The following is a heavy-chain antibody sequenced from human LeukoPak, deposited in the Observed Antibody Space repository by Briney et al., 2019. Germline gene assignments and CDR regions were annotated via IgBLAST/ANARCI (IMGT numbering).Heavy chain of an antibody. CDR1: NDSISSGDYY. CDR2: IFHRGST. CDR3: VRVILYCSGGSCYRGPFDN. V-gene: IGHV4-30-4*01. D-gene: IGHD2-15*01. Sequence: PSETLSLTCSVSNDSISSGDYYWNWIRQPPGKGVGWIEYIFHRGSTSYNPSLKSRILFSVDTSQNQFSLKLNSVTAADTAVYYCVRVILYCSGGSCYRGPFDNWGEGTLVTVSA. J-gene: IGHJ4*02.